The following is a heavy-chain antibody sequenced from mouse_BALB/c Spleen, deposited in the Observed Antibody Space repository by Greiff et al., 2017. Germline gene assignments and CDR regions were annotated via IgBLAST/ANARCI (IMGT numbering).Heavy chain of an antibody. D-gene: IGHD2-3*01. CDR2: IRLKSNNYAT. J-gene: IGHJ2*01. V-gene: IGHV6-6*02. CDR3: TGMWLLGY. CDR1: GFTFSNYW. Sequence: EVKVEESGGGLVQPGGSMKLSCVASGFTFSNYWMNWVRQSPEKGLEWVAEIRLKSNNYATHYAESVKGRFTISRDDSKSSVYLQMNNLRAEDTGIYYCTGMWLLGYWGQGTTLTVSS.